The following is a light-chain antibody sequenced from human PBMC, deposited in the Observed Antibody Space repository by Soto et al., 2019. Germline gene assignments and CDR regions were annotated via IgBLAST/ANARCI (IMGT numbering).Light chain of an antibody. Sequence: EIVLTQSPGTLYLSPGERATLSCRASQSVSSSYLAWYQQKPGQAPRLLIYGASSRATGIPDRFSGSGSGTDFTLTISRLEPEDFAVYYCQQYGSSLGTFGQGTKADIK. V-gene: IGKV3-20*01. CDR1: QSVSSSY. J-gene: IGKJ1*01. CDR3: QQYGSSLGT. CDR2: GAS.